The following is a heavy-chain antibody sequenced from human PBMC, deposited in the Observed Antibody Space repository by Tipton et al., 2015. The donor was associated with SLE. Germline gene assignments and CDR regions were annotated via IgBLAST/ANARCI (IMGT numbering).Heavy chain of an antibody. CDR1: GTSISSLY. Sequence: TLSLTCTVSGTSISSLYWGWIRQPPGKGLEWIGYIHHSGSTNYNPSLKSRVTISVDMSKDQFSLKLSSVTAADTAVYYCASRTRGAFDPWGQGTLVTVSS. V-gene: IGHV4-59*11. CDR3: ASRTRGAFDP. D-gene: IGHD1-14*01. CDR2: IHHSGST. J-gene: IGHJ5*02.